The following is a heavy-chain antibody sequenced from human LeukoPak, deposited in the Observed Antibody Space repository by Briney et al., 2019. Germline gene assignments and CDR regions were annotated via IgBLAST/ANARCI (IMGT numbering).Heavy chain of an antibody. V-gene: IGHV3-15*01. D-gene: IGHD3-22*01. CDR1: GFTFSNAW. Sequence: GGSLRLSCGASGFTFSNAWMTWVRQAPGKGLEWVGRMKGKTDGETIDYAAPVKGRFTISRDDSKNTLYLQMNSLKTGDTAIYYCITYGIHYYDAFDFWGQGTLVTVSS. CDR3: ITYGIHYYDAFDF. CDR2: MKGKTDGETI. J-gene: IGHJ4*02.